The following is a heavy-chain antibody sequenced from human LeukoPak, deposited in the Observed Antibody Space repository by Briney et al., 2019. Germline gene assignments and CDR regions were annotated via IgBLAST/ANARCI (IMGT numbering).Heavy chain of an antibody. CDR2: ISSSSRTI. J-gene: IGHJ5*02. CDR1: GFIFRTYS. Sequence: GGSLRLSCAASGFIFRTYSINWVRQAPGKGLEWISYISSSSRTIFYAESVKGRFTISRDNAKNSLYLQMNSLRAEDTATYYCARGATDTTRWFDPWGQGTLVTVSS. D-gene: IGHD1-7*01. V-gene: IGHV3-48*01. CDR3: ARGATDTTRWFDP.